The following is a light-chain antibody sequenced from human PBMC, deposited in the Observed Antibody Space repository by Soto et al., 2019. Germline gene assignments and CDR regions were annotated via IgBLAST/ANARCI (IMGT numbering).Light chain of an antibody. Sequence: QSVLTQPASVSGSPGQSITISCTGTSSDVGGYNYVSWYQQHPGKAPKLMIYDVSNRPSGVSNRFSGSKSGNTASLTISGLQAEDEADYYCFSYTSSSTHVFGTGTKVTVL. CDR3: FSYTSSSTHV. CDR2: DVS. J-gene: IGLJ1*01. V-gene: IGLV2-14*01. CDR1: SSDVGGYNY.